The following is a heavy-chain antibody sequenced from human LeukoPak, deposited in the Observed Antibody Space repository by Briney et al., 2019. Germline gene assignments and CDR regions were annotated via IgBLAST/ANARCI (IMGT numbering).Heavy chain of an antibody. J-gene: IGHJ6*02. CDR2: INHSGST. CDR1: GGSFSGYY. V-gene: IGHV4-34*01. Sequence: SETLSLTCAVYGGSFSGYYWSWIRQPPGKGLEWIGEINHSGSTNYNPSLKSRVTISVDTSKNQFSLKLSSVTAADTAVYYCARARPNCSSTSCKYYYYYYGMDVWGQGTTVTVSS. D-gene: IGHD2-2*01. CDR3: ARARPNCSSTSCKYYYYYYGMDV.